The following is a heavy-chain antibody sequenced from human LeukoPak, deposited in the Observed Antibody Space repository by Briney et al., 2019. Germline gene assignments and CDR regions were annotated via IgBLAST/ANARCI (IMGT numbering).Heavy chain of an antibody. CDR3: ARGQYSGSFLGYYNWFDP. CDR2: IYYSGST. J-gene: IGHJ5*02. Sequence: ASETLSLTCTVSGGSISSYYWSWIRQPPGKGLEWIGYIYYSGSTNYNPSLKSRVTISVDTSKNQFSLKLGSVTAADTAMYYCARGQYSGSFLGYYNWFDPWGQGTLVTVSS. V-gene: IGHV4-59*01. CDR1: GGSISSYY. D-gene: IGHD1-26*01.